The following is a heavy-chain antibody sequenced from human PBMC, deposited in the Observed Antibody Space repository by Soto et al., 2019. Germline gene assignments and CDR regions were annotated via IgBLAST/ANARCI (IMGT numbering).Heavy chain of an antibody. J-gene: IGHJ5*02. D-gene: IGHD3-10*01. Sequence: QITLKESGPTLVKPTQTLTLTCTFSGFSLSTSGVGVGWIRQPPGKALEWLALIYWDDDKRYSPSLKSRLTITKDTSKNHVVLTMTDMDPVDTATYYCAHRGMVRDPLWFDPWGQGTLVTVSS. CDR3: AHRGMVRDPLWFDP. V-gene: IGHV2-5*02. CDR1: GFSLSTSGVG. CDR2: IYWDDDK.